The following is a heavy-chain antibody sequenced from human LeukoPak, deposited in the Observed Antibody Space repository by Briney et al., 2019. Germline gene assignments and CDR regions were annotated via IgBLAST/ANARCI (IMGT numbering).Heavy chain of an antibody. CDR2: IKQDGSEK. CDR1: GFTFSTFA. Sequence: GGSLRLSCAASGFTFSTFAMSWVRRAPGKGLEWVAKIKQDGSEKYYVDSVKGRFTISRDNAKNSLFLQMDSLRVEDTAVYYCARLDFCSSTSCPIGDAFDIWGQGTMVTVSS. CDR3: ARLDFCSSTSCPIGDAFDI. V-gene: IGHV3-7*03. D-gene: IGHD2-2*01. J-gene: IGHJ3*02.